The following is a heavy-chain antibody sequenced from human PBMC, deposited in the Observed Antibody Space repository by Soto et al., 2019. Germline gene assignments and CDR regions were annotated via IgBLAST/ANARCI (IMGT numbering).Heavy chain of an antibody. CDR2: ISGSGGST. J-gene: IGHJ4*02. D-gene: IGHD3-22*01. V-gene: IGHV3-23*01. CDR1: GFTFSSYA. Sequence: LRLSCAASGFTFSSYAMSWVRQAPGKGLEWVSAISGSGGSTYYADSVKGRFTISRDNSKNTLYLQMNSLRAEDTAVYYCAKDSYYDSSGYYYYWGQGTLVTVSS. CDR3: AKDSYYDSSGYYYY.